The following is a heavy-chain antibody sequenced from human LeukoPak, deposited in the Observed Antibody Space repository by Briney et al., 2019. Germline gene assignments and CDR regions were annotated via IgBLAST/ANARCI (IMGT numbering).Heavy chain of an antibody. CDR3: ARESGRARYFDWLFQPPDFDY. V-gene: IGHV1-18*01. Sequence: GASVKVSCKASGYTFTSYGISWVRQAPGQGLEWMGWISAYNGNTNYAQKLQGRVTMTTDTSTSTAYMELRSLRSDDTAVYYCARESGRARYFDWLFQPPDFDYWGQGTLVTVSS. D-gene: IGHD3-9*01. CDR2: ISAYNGNT. J-gene: IGHJ4*02. CDR1: GYTFTSYG.